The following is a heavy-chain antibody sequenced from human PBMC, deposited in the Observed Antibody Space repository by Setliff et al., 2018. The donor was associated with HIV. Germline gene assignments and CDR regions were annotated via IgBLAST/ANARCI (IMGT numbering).Heavy chain of an antibody. J-gene: IGHJ6*03. CDR2: LYYDGNT. Sequence: SETLSLTCTVSGDSISSVSYSWGWIRQPPGKGLEWIGTLYYDGNTYYNPSLKSRVTMSVDTSKNQFSLNLNSVTAADTAVYYCARTLSTMVKTDGYYDYYYMDVWGKGTTVTVSS. CDR1: GDSISSVSYS. V-gene: IGHV4-39*07. CDR3: ARTLSTMVKTDGYYDYYYMDV. D-gene: IGHD3-10*01.